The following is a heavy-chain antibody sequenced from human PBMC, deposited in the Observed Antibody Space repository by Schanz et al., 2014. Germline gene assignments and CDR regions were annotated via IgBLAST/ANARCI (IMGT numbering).Heavy chain of an antibody. V-gene: IGHV4-61*02. Sequence: QVQLQESGPGLVKPSQTLSLTCTVSGGSIRSGTYYWSWIRQPAGKALEWVGRVFPNGITNYNPTRKRRDTISLDTSKNQFSLTLTYQTAADTAVYYCARDTTWRLDLGGRGTLVTVSS. CDR2: VFPNGIT. J-gene: IGHJ2*01. CDR1: GGSIRSGTYY. D-gene: IGHD1-1*01. CDR3: ARDTTWRLDL.